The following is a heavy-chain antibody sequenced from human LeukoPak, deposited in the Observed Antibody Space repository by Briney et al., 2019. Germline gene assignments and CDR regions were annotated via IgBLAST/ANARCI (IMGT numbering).Heavy chain of an antibody. J-gene: IGHJ5*02. D-gene: IGHD4-17*01. Sequence: GGSLRLSCAASGFTFSSYAMSWVRQAPGKGLEWVGRIKTKTDGGTTDYAAPVKGRFTISRDDSETTLYLQMNSLRAEDTAVYYCAKDLSFYGDYAENNWFDPWGQGTLVTVSS. V-gene: IGHV3-15*01. CDR2: IKTKTDGGTT. CDR1: GFTFSSYA. CDR3: AKDLSFYGDYAENNWFDP.